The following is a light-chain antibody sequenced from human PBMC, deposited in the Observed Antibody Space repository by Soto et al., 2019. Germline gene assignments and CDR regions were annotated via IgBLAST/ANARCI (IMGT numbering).Light chain of an antibody. CDR3: SSYTSSSTPSHG. J-gene: IGLJ1*01. CDR1: SSDVGGYNY. CDR2: DVS. Sequence: QSVLTQPASVSGSPGQSITISCTGTSSDVGGYNYVSWYQQHPGKAPKLMIYDVSNRPSGVSNRFSGSKSGNTASLTISGLQAEDEADYYCSSYTSSSTPSHGFGTGTKVTVL. V-gene: IGLV2-14*01.